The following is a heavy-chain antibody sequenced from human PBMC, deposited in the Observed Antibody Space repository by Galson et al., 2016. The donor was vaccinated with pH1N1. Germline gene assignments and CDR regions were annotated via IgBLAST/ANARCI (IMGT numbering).Heavy chain of an antibody. CDR2: ISPDSGDT. CDR1: GYTFTDHD. D-gene: IGHD4-23*01. Sequence: SVKVSCKASGYTFTDHDIHWVRQAPGQGLEWMGRISPDSGDTNYAQKFRGRVTMTADTSINTAYMELSRLRSDDAAVYSCARNVYGGCFDPWGQGTLVTVSS. J-gene: IGHJ5*02. V-gene: IGHV1-2*06. CDR3: ARNVYGGCFDP.